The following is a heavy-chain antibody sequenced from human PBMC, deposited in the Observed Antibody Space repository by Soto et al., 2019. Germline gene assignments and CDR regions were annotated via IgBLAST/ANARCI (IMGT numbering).Heavy chain of an antibody. Sequence: QVQLQQWGAGLLKPSESLSLTCAVYGGSFSGYYWSWIRQPPGKGLEWIGESNHVGNTNYNPSLKSRVTMSVDPSKNQFSLRLTSVTAADTAVYYCARVLRAGVTTDWGQGTLVIVSS. CDR1: GGSFSGYY. V-gene: IGHV4-34*01. J-gene: IGHJ4*02. CDR2: SNHVGNT. D-gene: IGHD5-18*01. CDR3: ARVLRAGVTTD.